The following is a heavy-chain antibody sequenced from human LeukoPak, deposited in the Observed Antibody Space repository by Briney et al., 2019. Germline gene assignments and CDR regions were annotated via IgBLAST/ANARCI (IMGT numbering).Heavy chain of an antibody. CDR1: GGTFSSYA. CDR3: AAGRCSGGSCFSDYYYYMDV. J-gene: IGHJ6*03. D-gene: IGHD2-15*01. V-gene: IGHV1-69*05. Sequence: SVKVSCKASGGTFSSYAISWVRQAPGQGLEWMGGIIPIFGTANYAQKFQGRVTITTDESTSTAYMELSSLRSKDTAVYYCAAGRCSGGSCFSDYYYYMDVWGKGTTVTVSS. CDR2: IIPIFGTA.